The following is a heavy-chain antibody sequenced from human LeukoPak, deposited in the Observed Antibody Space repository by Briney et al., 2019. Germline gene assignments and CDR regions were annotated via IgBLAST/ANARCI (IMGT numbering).Heavy chain of an antibody. V-gene: IGHV6-1*01. CDR3: ARDLSTGTAMVEDQFDC. J-gene: IGHJ4*02. D-gene: IGHD5-18*01. CDR1: GDSVSSNSAA. Sequence: SQTLSLTCAISGDSVSSNSAAWVWVRQSPSRGLEWLGRTYYRSKWYNDYAVSAKSRITINPDTSKNQFSLHLNSVTPEDTAVYYCARDLSTGTAMVEDQFDCWGQGTLVTVS. CDR2: TYYRSKWYN.